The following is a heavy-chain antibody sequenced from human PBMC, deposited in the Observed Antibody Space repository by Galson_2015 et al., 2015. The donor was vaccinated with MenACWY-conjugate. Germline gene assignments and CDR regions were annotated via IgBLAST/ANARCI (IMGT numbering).Heavy chain of an antibody. CDR2: ISSSRSYI. CDR3: ARDPGTIIKYHFDY. CDR1: GFTFGTYW. V-gene: IGHV3-21*01. Sequence: SLRLSCAASGFTFGTYWMTWVRQAPGKGLEWVSFISSSRSYIYYADSVKGRFTVSRDNAKNSLYLQMNSLRAEDTAVYYCARDPGTIIKYHFDYWGQGSLVTVSS. D-gene: IGHD2-2*01. J-gene: IGHJ4*02.